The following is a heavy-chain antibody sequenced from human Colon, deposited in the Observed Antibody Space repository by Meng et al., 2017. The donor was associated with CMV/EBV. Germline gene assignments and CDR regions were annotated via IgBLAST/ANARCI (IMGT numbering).Heavy chain of an antibody. V-gene: IGHV1-2*06. Sequence: QVQLVQSGAEVKKPGTSVNLSCKASGYTFTGYWMHWVRQAHGKGLEWMGRIKPSTGDTNYAQNFQGRATVTRDTSISTVYMEVNSLTSDDTAVYYCTREGFDYWGQGALVTVSS. CDR2: IKPSTGDT. J-gene: IGHJ4*02. CDR1: GYTFTGYW. CDR3: TREGFDY.